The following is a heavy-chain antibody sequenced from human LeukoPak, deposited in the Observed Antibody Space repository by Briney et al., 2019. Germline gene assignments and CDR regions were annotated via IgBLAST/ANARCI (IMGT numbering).Heavy chain of an antibody. CDR2: ISYDGSNK. J-gene: IGHJ4*02. Sequence: GGSLRLSCAASGFTFSSYGVHWVRQAPGKGLEWVAVISYDGSNKYYADSVKGRFTISKDNAKNSLYLQMNSLRDDDTAVYYCVRDPTGAFGYWGQGTLVTVSS. CDR1: GFTFSSYG. V-gene: IGHV3-30*03. D-gene: IGHD7-27*01. CDR3: VRDPTGAFGY.